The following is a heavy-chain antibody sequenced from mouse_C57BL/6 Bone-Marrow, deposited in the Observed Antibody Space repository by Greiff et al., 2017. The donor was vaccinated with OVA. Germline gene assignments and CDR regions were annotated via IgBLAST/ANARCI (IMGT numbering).Heavy chain of an antibody. CDR1: GYTFTSYT. D-gene: IGHD4-1*01. V-gene: IGHV1-4*01. J-gene: IGHJ2*01. CDR3: ARDWAFDY. Sequence: LQESGAELARPGASVKMSCKASGYTFTSYTMHWVKQRPGQGLEWIGYINPSSGYTKYNQKFKDKATLTADKSSSTAYMQLSSLTSEDSAVYYCARDWAFDYWGQGTTLTVSS. CDR2: INPSSGYT.